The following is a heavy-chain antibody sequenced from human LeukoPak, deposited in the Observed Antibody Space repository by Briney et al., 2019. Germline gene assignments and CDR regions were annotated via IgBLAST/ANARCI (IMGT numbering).Heavy chain of an antibody. CDR1: GGSISSYY. CDR2: IYYSGST. J-gene: IGHJ4*02. Sequence: SETLSLTCTVSGGSISSYYWSWIRQPPGKGLEWIGYIYYSGSTNYNPSLKSRVTISVDTSKNQFSLKLSSVTAADTAVYYCARWLRSKGFDYWGQGTLVTVSS. V-gene: IGHV4-59*08. D-gene: IGHD5-12*01. CDR3: ARWLRSKGFDY.